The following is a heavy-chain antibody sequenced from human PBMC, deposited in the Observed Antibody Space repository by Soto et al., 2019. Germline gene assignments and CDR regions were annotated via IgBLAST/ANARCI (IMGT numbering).Heavy chain of an antibody. D-gene: IGHD3-10*01. CDR2: ISGSGDNT. CDR1: GFTFSSYD. V-gene: IGHV3-23*01. CDR3: AKVLRRRESEDS. J-gene: IGHJ4*02. Sequence: PGGSLRLSCAASGFTFSSYDMHWVRQAPGKGLEWVSAISGSGDNTYYVDSVKGRFTISRDNSKNTLYLQMNSLRAEDTAVYYCAKVLRRRESEDSWGQGTLVTVSS.